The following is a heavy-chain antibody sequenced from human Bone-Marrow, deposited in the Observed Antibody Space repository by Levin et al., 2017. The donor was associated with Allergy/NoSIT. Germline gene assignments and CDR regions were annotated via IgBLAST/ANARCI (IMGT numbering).Heavy chain of an antibody. CDR1: GVSVSDRDW. CDR2: ISHRGIT. J-gene: IGHJ4*02. Sequence: SQTLSLTCTVSGVSVSDRDWWSWVRQPPGKGLEWIGEISHRGITNNNPSLKSRVKISTDMSRNQLSLNLTSATAADTAVYYCASLPYYDVLTGFSDYWGQGALVSVSS. CDR3: ASLPYYDVLTGFSDY. V-gene: IGHV4-4*02. D-gene: IGHD3-9*01.